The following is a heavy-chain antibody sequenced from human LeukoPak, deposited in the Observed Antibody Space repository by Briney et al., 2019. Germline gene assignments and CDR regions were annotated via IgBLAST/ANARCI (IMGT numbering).Heavy chain of an antibody. CDR2: IIPIFGTA. Sequence: SVNVSCKASGYTFTSYGISWVRQAPGQGLEWMGGIIPIFGTANYAQKFQGRVTITADESTSTAYMELSSLRSEDTAVYYCARGEGELLGYWGQGTLVTVSS. CDR3: ARGEGELLGY. V-gene: IGHV1-69*13. J-gene: IGHJ4*02. D-gene: IGHD1-26*01. CDR1: GYTFTSYG.